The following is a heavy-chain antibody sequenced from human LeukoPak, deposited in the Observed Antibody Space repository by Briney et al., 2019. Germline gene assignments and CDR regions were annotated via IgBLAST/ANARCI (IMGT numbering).Heavy chain of an antibody. V-gene: IGHV3-74*01. CDR3: VRVVYGDYLFDY. CDR1: GFTFSSYG. CDR2: INTIGSST. D-gene: IGHD4-17*01. J-gene: IGHJ4*02. Sequence: PGGSLRLSCAASGFTFSSYGMHWVRQAPGKGLVWVSRINTIGSSTTYADSVKGRFSISRDNAKNTLYLQMNSLRAEDTAVYYCVRVVYGDYLFDYWGQGTLVTVSS.